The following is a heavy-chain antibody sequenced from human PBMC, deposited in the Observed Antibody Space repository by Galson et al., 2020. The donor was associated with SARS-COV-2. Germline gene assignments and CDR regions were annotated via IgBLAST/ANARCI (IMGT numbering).Heavy chain of an antibody. J-gene: IGHJ4*02. D-gene: IGHD3-10*01. V-gene: IGHV1-2*06. CDR1: GYTFSDFF. CDR3: AGERSMARGDTEYYFDH. Sequence: ASVKVSCKASGYTFSDFFIHWVRQAPGQGLEWVGRINPKSGDSIYAQKSQGRVTMTRDTSTRTAYMELSRLTSDDTAVYYCAGERSMARGDTEYYFDHWGQGTLVTVAS. CDR2: INPKSGDS.